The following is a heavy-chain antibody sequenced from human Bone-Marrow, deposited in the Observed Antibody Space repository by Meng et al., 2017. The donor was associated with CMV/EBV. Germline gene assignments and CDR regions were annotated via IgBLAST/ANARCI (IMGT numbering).Heavy chain of an antibody. Sequence: SGPGLWRPSETLSSTAIVSGYSISSGYYWGWIRPPPGKGLEWIGSIYHSGSTYYNPSLKSRVTISVDTSKNQFSLKLSSVTAADTAVYYCARDRSSSSELDPWGQGTLVTVSS. CDR3: ARDRSSSSELDP. CDR1: GYSISSGYY. J-gene: IGHJ5*02. CDR2: IYHSGST. V-gene: IGHV4-38-2*02. D-gene: IGHD6-6*01.